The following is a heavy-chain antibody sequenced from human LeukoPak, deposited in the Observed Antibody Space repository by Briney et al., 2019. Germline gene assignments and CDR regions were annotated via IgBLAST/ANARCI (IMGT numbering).Heavy chain of an antibody. CDR3: TRGPTLIGVAGTWPLDD. V-gene: IGHV3-21*01. D-gene: IGHD6-19*01. CDR1: GFTFSSYS. Sequence: GGSLRLSCAASGFTFSSYSMHWVCQAPGKGLEWVSSISSASAYRYYADSVKGRFTISRDNAKNSLHLQMNSLRAEDSAVYYCTRGPTLIGVAGTWPLDDWGQGTLVTVSS. J-gene: IGHJ4*02. CDR2: ISSASAYR.